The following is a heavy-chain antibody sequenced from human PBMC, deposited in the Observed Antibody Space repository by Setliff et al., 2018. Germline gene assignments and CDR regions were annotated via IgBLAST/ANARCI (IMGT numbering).Heavy chain of an antibody. V-gene: IGHV1-24*01. CDR1: GKTLTELS. J-gene: IGHJ3*02. Sequence: ASVKVSCKLSGKTLTELSIHWVRKAPGKGFEWMGGFDPDDGETVYAQKFQGRVTMTEDTSTNTAYMELRSLRSEDTAVYYCARDLDYQYYYETSGRDAFDIWGLGTMVTVSS. CDR2: FDPDDGET. CDR3: ARDLDYQYYYETSGRDAFDI. D-gene: IGHD3-22*01.